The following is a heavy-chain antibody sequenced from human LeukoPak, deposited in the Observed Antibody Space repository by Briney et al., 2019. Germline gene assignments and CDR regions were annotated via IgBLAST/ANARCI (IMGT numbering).Heavy chain of an antibody. V-gene: IGHV1-24*01. CDR1: GYTLTELS. CDR2: FDPEDGET. D-gene: IGHD3-9*01. Sequence: RASVKVSCKVSGYTLTELSMHWVRQAPGKGLEWMGGFDPEDGETIYAQKFQGRVTMTEDTSTDTAYMELSSLRSEDTAVYYCATYYDILTGYPDLQGRYFDLWGRGTLVTVSS. CDR3: ATYYDILTGYPDLQGRYFDL. J-gene: IGHJ2*01.